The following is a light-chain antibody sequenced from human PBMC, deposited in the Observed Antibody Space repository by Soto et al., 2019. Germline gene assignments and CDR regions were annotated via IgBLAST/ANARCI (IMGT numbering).Light chain of an antibody. J-gene: IGKJ4*01. V-gene: IGKV3-15*01. Sequence: EILMTQSPATLSVSPGERATLSCRASQSVSSNLVWYQQKPGQAPRLLIHGASTRATGIPARFSGSGSGTEFTLTISSLQSEDFAVYYCQQYNNWPLTFGGGTKVDIK. CDR2: GAS. CDR3: QQYNNWPLT. CDR1: QSVSSN.